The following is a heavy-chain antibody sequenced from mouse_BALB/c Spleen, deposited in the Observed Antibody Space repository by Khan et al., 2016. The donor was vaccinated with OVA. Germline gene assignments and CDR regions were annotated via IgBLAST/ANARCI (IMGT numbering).Heavy chain of an antibody. CDR1: GFTFSTYA. J-gene: IGHJ3*01. CDR2: ISSDGDYT. V-gene: IGHV5-9-3*01. Sequence: EVQLVESGGGLVKPGGSLKLSCAASGFTFSTYAMSWVRQTPEKRLEWVATISSDGDYTYYPDNVTGRFTISRDNATNTLYLQMSSLRSEDTAMYYCARSGYGNFAYWGQGTLVTVSA. D-gene: IGHD2-1*01. CDR3: ARSGYGNFAY.